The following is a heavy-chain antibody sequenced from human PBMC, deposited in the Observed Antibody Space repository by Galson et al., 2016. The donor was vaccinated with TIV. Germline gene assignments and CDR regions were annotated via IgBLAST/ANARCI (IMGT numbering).Heavy chain of an antibody. CDR1: GYTFTGYY. CDR2: INPNSGDT. D-gene: IGHD4-17*01. CDR3: ARDLSPETTTPFDY. J-gene: IGHJ4*02. V-gene: IGHV1-2*02. Sequence: GYTFTGYYIHYVRQAPGQGLEWMGWINPNSGDTNYAQKFQGRVTMTRDTSISTAYMELSRLRSDDTAMYYCARDLSPETTTPFDYWGQGTLVTVSS.